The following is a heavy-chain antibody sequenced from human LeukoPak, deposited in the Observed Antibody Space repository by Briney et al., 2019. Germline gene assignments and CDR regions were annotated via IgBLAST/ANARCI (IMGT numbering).Heavy chain of an antibody. D-gene: IGHD6-19*01. Sequence: ASAKVSCKASEYTFTAYYVHWVRQAPGQGLEWTGWINPNSGDTNFAQNFQGRVTMTRDTSISTVYMELSRLRSDDTAVYYCARVGQWLVENDWFDPWGQGTLVTVSS. J-gene: IGHJ5*02. V-gene: IGHV1-2*02. CDR1: EYTFTAYY. CDR2: INPNSGDT. CDR3: ARVGQWLVENDWFDP.